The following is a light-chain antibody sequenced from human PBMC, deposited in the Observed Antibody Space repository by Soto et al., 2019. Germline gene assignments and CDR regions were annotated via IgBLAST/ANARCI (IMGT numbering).Light chain of an antibody. J-gene: IGKJ4*01. CDR3: HQYGHSPVT. CDR2: DAS. Sequence: EIVLTQTPGTMSLSPGERATLSCRASQSVRSTYFAWYQHKPGQAPRLLIFDASTRATGIPDRFSGSGSGTDFTLTISRLEPEDFALYYCHQYGHSPVTFGGGTKVEIK. V-gene: IGKV3-20*01. CDR1: QSVRSTY.